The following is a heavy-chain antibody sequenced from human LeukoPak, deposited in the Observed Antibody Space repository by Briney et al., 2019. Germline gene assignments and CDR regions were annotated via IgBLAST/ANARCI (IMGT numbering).Heavy chain of an antibody. CDR3: ARNYDSSGYGYYYYGMDV. CDR2: IIPILGIA. V-gene: IGHV1-69*04. Sequence: GASVKVSCKASGGTFSSDAISWVRQAPGQGLEWMGRIIPILGIANYAQKFQGRVTITADKSTSTAYMELSSLRSEDTAVDYCARNYDSSGYGYYYYGMDVWGQGTTVTVSS. D-gene: IGHD3-22*01. J-gene: IGHJ6*02. CDR1: GGTFSSDA.